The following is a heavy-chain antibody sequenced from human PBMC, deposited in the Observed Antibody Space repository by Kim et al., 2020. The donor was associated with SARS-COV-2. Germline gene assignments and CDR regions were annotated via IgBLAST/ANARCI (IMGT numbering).Heavy chain of an antibody. D-gene: IGHD2-21*02. CDR3: AKAQRYCGGDCYSPGVDY. V-gene: IGHV3-23*01. J-gene: IGHJ4*02. Sequence: KGRFTISRDNSKNTLYLQMNSLRAEDTAVYYCAKAQRYCGGDCYSPGVDYWGQGTLVTVSS.